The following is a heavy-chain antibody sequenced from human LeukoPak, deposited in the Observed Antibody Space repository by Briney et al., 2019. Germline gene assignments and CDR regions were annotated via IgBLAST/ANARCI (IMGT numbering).Heavy chain of an antibody. V-gene: IGHV1-18*01. Sequence: ASVKVSCKASGYTFTSYGISWVRQAPGQGLEWMGWISAYNGNTNYAQKLQGRVTMTTDTSTSTAYMEMSSRRSDDTAVYYCAREATGYDFWSGSYRATGYFYYLDVWGIGTTVTVSS. D-gene: IGHD3-3*01. CDR1: GYTFTSYG. CDR3: AREATGYDFWSGSYRATGYFYYLDV. J-gene: IGHJ6*03. CDR2: ISAYNGNT.